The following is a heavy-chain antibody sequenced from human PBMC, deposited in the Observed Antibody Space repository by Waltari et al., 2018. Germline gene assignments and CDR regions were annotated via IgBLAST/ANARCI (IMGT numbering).Heavy chain of an antibody. J-gene: IGHJ3*02. Sequence: QVQLQESGPGLVKPSQTLSLTCTVSGGSLSSGRYHWSWIRTPDGKGLEWIGYIYTSGSTNQNPSLKSRVTRSVDTSKNQFSLKLSSVTAADTAVYYCAREGSSSSWSDAFDIWGQGTMVTVSS. D-gene: IGHD6-13*01. CDR1: GGSLSSGRYH. CDR2: IYTSGST. CDR3: AREGSSSSWSDAFDI. V-gene: IGHV4-61*09.